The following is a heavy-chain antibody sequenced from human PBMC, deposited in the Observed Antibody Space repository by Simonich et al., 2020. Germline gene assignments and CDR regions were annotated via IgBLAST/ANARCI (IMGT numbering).Heavy chain of an antibody. J-gene: IGHJ4*02. CDR3: ARANERDY. Sequence: EVQLVESGGGLAKPGGSLRHSCAASGFTFSSFSMNWVRQAPGKGLDWVSSSSSSSSYIYYADSVKGRFTISRDNAKNSLYLQMNSLRAEDTAVYYCARANERDYWGQGTLVTVSS. CDR1: GFTFSSFS. CDR2: SSSSSSYI. V-gene: IGHV3-21*01. D-gene: IGHD1-1*01.